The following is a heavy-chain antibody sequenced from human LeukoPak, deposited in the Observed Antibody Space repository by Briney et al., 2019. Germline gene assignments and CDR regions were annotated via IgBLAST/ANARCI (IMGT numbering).Heavy chain of an antibody. V-gene: IGHV3-33*01. CDR2: IWYDGSNK. CDR1: GFTFSSYG. J-gene: IGHJ4*02. CDR3: ARGGGVRGVNYFDY. D-gene: IGHD3-10*02. Sequence: GRSLRLSCAASGFTFSSYGMHWVRQAPGKGLEWVAVIWYDGSNKYYADSAKGRFTISRDNSKNTLYLQMNSLRAEDTAVYYCARGGGVRGVNYFDYWGQGTLVTVSS.